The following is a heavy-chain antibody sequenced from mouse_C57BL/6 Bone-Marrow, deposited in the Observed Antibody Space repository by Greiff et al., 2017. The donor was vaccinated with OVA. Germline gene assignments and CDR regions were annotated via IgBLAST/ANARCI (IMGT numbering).Heavy chain of an antibody. D-gene: IGHD1-1*01. CDR2: INPYNGGT. V-gene: IGHV1-19*01. CDR3: AREGFYYYGSSYPWFAY. CDR1: GYTFTDSY. J-gene: IGHJ3*01. Sequence: EVQLQQSGPVLVKPGASVKMSCKASGYTFTDSYMNWVKQSHGKSLEWIGVINPYNGGTSYNQKFKGKATLTVDKSSSTAYMELNSLTSEDSAVYYCAREGFYYYGSSYPWFAYWGQGTLVTVSA.